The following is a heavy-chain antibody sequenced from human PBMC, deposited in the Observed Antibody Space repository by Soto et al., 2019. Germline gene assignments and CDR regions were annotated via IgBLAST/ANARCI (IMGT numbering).Heavy chain of an antibody. V-gene: IGHV3-11*05. CDR1: GFTFSDHY. Sequence: QVLLVESGGGLVKPGGSLRLSCAASGFTFSDHYMSWIRQAPGKGLEWISYISGSGTHTNYADSVKGRFTISRDNAKKSLYLQMNSLRAEDTAVYYCARDEGTGTREWGQGTLVTVSS. J-gene: IGHJ4*02. CDR3: ARDEGTGTRE. D-gene: IGHD1-7*01. CDR2: ISGSGTHT.